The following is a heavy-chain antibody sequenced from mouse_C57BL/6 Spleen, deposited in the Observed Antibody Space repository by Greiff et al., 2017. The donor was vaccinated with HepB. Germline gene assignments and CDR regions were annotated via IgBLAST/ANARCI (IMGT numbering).Heavy chain of an antibody. CDR2: INPNYGTT. D-gene: IGHD2-4*01. CDR1: GYSFTDYN. J-gene: IGHJ4*01. Sequence: VQLKESGPELVKPGASVKISCKASGYSFTDYNMNWVKQSNGKSLEWIGVINPNYGTTSYNQKFKGKATLTVDQSSSTAYMQLNSLTSEDSAVYYWARKDYDGPYYYAMDYWGQGTSVTVSS. V-gene: IGHV1-39*01. CDR3: ARKDYDGPYYYAMDY.